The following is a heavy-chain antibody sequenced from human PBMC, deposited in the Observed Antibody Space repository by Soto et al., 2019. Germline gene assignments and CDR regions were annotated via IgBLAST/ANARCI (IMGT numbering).Heavy chain of an antibody. J-gene: IGHJ4*02. CDR3: ASPLNDVGY. V-gene: IGHV4-34*01. CDR2: INHSGST. D-gene: IGHD1-1*01. CDR1: GGSFSGYY. Sequence: PSETLSLTCAVYGGSFSGYYWSWIRQPPGEGLEWIGEINHSGSTNYNPSLKSRVTISVDTSKNQFSLKPSSVTAADTAVYYCASPLNDVGYWGQGTLVTVS.